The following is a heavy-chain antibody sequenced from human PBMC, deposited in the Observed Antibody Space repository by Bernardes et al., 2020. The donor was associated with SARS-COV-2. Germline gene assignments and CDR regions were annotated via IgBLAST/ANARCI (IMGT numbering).Heavy chain of an antibody. V-gene: IGHV4-34*01. CDR2: LDQSGNT. J-gene: IGHJ4*02. D-gene: IGHD2-2*01. CDR1: GGSFSGYY. Sequence: SETLSLTCAVYGGSFSGYYWSWIRQPPGKGLEWIGELDQSGNTNYNPSLKSRVTISVDTSRKQFSLKVTSVTAADTAVYYCREYQVSDTSDYWGQGTLVTVSS. CDR3: REYQVSDTSDY.